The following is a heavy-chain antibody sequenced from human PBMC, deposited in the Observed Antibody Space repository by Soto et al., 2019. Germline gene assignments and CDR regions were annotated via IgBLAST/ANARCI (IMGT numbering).Heavy chain of an antibody. D-gene: IGHD2-2*01. Sequence: ASVKVSCKASGFSFTGYYIHWLRQAPGQGLEWMGWINAHSGGTEYAQKFQGRVTLTRDTSIATAYLTLTSLTSDDTALYYCARDVGYCSSSTCLIDHWGQGTLVTVSS. CDR3: ARDVGYCSSSTCLIDH. J-gene: IGHJ4*02. V-gene: IGHV1-2*02. CDR1: GFSFTGYY. CDR2: INAHSGGT.